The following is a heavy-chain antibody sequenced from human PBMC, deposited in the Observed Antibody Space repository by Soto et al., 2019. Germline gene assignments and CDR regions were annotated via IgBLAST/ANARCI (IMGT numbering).Heavy chain of an antibody. D-gene: IGHD3-3*01. J-gene: IGHJ6*02. Sequence: PVGSVRLSCAASRFSFTNYAMSWVRQAPGKGLDWVSGISGSGDSRYYADSVKGRFTISRDNPKNTLYLQMNSLRVEDTAVYYCAKGTIFGVISSAMDVWGQGTTVTVSS. CDR1: RFSFTNYA. CDR2: ISGSGDSR. V-gene: IGHV3-23*01. CDR3: AKGTIFGVISSAMDV.